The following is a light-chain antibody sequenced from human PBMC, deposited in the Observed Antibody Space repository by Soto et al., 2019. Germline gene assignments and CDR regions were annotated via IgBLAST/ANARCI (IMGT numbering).Light chain of an antibody. CDR2: GAS. Sequence: EIVLTQSPGTLSLSPGERATLSCRASQSVSSSYLAWYQQKPGQAPRLLIYGASSRATGIPDRFSGSGSGTAFPLTISRLEPEDFAVYYCQQYGSSPTFGPGTKVDIK. J-gene: IGKJ3*01. CDR3: QQYGSSPT. CDR1: QSVSSSY. V-gene: IGKV3-20*01.